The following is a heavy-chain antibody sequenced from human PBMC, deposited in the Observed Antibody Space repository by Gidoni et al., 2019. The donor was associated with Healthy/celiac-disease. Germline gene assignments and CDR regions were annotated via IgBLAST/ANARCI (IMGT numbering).Heavy chain of an antibody. Sequence: QVQLVQSVAEVQKPGASVKVSCKASGYTFTGYNMHWVRQAPGQGLEWMGWINPNSGGTNYAQKLQGRVTMTRDTSISTAYMELSRLRSDDTAVYYCARDRGIFGVVIREYYFDYWGQGTLVTVSS. CDR3: ARDRGIFGVVIREYYFDY. V-gene: IGHV1-2*02. J-gene: IGHJ4*02. D-gene: IGHD3-3*01. CDR2: INPNSGGT. CDR1: GYTFTGYN.